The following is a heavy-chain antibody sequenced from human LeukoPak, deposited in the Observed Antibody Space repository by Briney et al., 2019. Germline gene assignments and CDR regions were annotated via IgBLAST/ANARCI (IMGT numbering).Heavy chain of an antibody. CDR3: ARGVEPLAANTLAY. J-gene: IGHJ4*02. D-gene: IGHD1-14*01. V-gene: IGHV3-53*01. Sequence: PGGSLGLSCAASGFTFSTNDMTWVRQAPGKGLEWVSVLYSDGNTKYADSVQGRFTISRDNSKNTLYLEMNTRSPDDTAVYYCARGVEPLAANTLAYWGQGTLVTVSS. CDR1: GFTFSTND. CDR2: LYSDGNT.